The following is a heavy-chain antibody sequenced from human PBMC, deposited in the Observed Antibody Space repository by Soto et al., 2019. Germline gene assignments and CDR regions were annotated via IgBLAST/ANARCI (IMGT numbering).Heavy chain of an antibody. Sequence: GGSLRLSCTPSGLTLRDYAMPWFRQAPGKGLEWVAVISYDGSNKYNADSVKGRFIISRDNSKNTLYLKMHSLRAEDKAVYSCARDKDYYGLGNRGNYYYDMDFWGQGTTVTVCS. J-gene: IGHJ6*02. D-gene: IGHD3-10*01. CDR1: GLTLRDYA. V-gene: IGHV3-30-3*01. CDR2: ISYDGSNK. CDR3: ARDKDYYGLGNRGNYYYDMDF.